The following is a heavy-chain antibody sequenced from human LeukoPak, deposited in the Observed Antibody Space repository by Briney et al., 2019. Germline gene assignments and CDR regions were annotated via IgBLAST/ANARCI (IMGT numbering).Heavy chain of an antibody. D-gene: IGHD2-2*01. Sequence: GESLKISCKGSGYSFTSYWIGWVRQMPGKGLEWMGIIYPGDSDTRYSPSFQGQVTISADKCISTAYLQWSSLKASDTAMYYCARLSRRIIVVVPAADDAFDIWGQGTMVTVSS. V-gene: IGHV5-51*01. CDR1: GYSFTSYW. CDR2: IYPGDSDT. J-gene: IGHJ3*02. CDR3: ARLSRRIIVVVPAADDAFDI.